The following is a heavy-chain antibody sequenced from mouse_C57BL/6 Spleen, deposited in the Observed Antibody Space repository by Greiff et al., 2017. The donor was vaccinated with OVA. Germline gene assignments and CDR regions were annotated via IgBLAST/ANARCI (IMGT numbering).Heavy chain of an antibody. J-gene: IGHJ4*01. CDR3: AREGLYHGSSSYYAMDY. D-gene: IGHD1-1*01. V-gene: IGHV1-82*01. Sequence: QVQLQQSGPELVKPGASVKISCTASGYAFSSSWMNWVKQRPGKGLEWIGRIYPGDGDTNYNGKFKGTATLTADKSSSPAYMQLSSLTSEDSAAYFCAREGLYHGSSSYYAMDYWGQGTSVTVSS. CDR2: IYPGDGDT. CDR1: GYAFSSSW.